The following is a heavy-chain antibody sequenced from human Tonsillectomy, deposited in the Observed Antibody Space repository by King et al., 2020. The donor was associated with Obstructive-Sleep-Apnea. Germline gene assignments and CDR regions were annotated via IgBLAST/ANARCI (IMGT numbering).Heavy chain of an antibody. CDR1: GGTFSSYA. Sequence: VQLVESGAEVKKPGSSVNVSCKASGGTFSSYAISWVRQAPGQGLEWMGGIIPYFGTAKYAQKFQGRVSITADESTSTAYMGLGSLGSEDTAVNYGAGTVYLDSSGYYYVRSFDHWRRGTLDT. J-gene: IGHJ4*02. CDR2: IIPYFGTA. V-gene: IGHV1-69*01. D-gene: IGHD3-22*01. CDR3: AGTVYLDSSGYYYVRSFDH.